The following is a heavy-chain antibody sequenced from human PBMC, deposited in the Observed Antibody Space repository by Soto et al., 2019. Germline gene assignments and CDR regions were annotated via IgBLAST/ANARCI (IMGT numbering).Heavy chain of an antibody. CDR2: ISSGSTNI. J-gene: IGHJ4*02. Sequence: QVQLVESGGGLVQPGGSLRLSCAASGFTFSDFYMSWIRQAPGKGLEWISYISSGSTNIFYADSVKGRFTVSRDNAKNSVYLQMDSLRAEDTAVYYCARDRNAAGSDYWGKGTLVTVSS. V-gene: IGHV3-11*01. CDR1: GFTFSDFY. CDR3: ARDRNAAGSDY. D-gene: IGHD1-1*01.